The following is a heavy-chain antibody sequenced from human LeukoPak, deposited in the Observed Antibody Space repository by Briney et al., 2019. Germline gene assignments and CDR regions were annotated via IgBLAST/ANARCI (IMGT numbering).Heavy chain of an antibody. V-gene: IGHV5-51*01. CDR3: AKGYWYFDL. Sequence: GESLKISCKGSGYSFTDYWIGWVRQMPGKGLEWMGTIYPSDSDTKYSPSFQGQVTISVDKSISTAYLQWSSLKTSDSAMYYCAKGYWYFDLWGRGTLLTVSS. J-gene: IGHJ2*01. CDR2: IYPSDSDT. CDR1: GYSFTDYW.